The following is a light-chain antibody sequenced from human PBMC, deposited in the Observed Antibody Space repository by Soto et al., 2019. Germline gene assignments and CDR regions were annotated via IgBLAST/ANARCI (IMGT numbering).Light chain of an antibody. CDR2: VAS. V-gene: IGKV3-11*01. Sequence: EIVLTQSPATLSLSPGERATLSCRASQSVSSYLAWYQQKPGQAPRLLIYVASNRATGIPATFTGSGSGTDFTLTICSLEPEDFAVYYCQQRSNWPPGSTFGPGTKVDIK. CDR3: QQRSNWPPGST. J-gene: IGKJ3*01. CDR1: QSVSSY.